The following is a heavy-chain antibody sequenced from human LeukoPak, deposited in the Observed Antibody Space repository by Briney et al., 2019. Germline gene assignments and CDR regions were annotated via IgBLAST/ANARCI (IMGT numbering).Heavy chain of an antibody. Sequence: QPGGSLTLSCAASGFTFSSHWMYWVRQVPGKGLVWVSRIKKDGSDTTYADSVKGRFTISRDNAKNTLYLQMNSLRAEDTAVYYCATDMGDDTSGSYRFGLDVWGLGTTVTVSS. D-gene: IGHD3-22*01. CDR3: ATDMGDDTSGSYRFGLDV. CDR1: GFTFSSHW. J-gene: IGHJ6*02. V-gene: IGHV3-74*01. CDR2: IKKDGSDT.